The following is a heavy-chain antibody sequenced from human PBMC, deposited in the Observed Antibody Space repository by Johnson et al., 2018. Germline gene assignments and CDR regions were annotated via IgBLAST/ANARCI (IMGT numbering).Heavy chain of an antibody. CDR1: GFTFGDYA. D-gene: IGHD3-10*01. CDR2: IKQDGSEK. CDR3: ARVDYGSGIYYYCYMDV. V-gene: IGHV3-7*01. Sequence: EVQLVESGGGLVKPGRSLRLSCTASGFTFGDYAMSWFRQAPGKGLEWVANIKQDGSEKYYVDSVKGRFTISRDNAKNSLYLQMNSLRDEDTAVYYCARVDYGSGIYYYCYMDVGGKGTTVTVSS. J-gene: IGHJ6*03.